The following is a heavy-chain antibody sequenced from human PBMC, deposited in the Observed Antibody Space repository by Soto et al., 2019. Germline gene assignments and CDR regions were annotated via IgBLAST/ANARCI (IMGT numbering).Heavy chain of an antibody. V-gene: IGHV3-30-3*01. CDR3: ARGYSSRGFDY. J-gene: IGHJ4*02. CDR2: ISYDGSNK. Sequence: PGGSLRLSCAASGFTFSSYAMHWVRQAPGKGLEWVAVISYDGSNKYYADSVKGRFTISRDNSKNTLYLQMNSLRAEDTAVYYCARGYSSRGFDYWGQGTLVTVSS. CDR1: GFTFSSYA. D-gene: IGHD6-13*01.